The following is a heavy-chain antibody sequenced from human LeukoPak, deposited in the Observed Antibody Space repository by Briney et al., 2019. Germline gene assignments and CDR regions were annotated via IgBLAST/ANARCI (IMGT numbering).Heavy chain of an antibody. J-gene: IGHJ6*02. CDR3: ARSGYYHYYGLDV. V-gene: IGHV3-13*04. Sequence: PGGSLRLSCVASGFTFRSYDLHWVRQTTGKGLEWVSAIGTADDTFYPDSAKGRFTISRDDAKNSLYLQMSNLRVGDTAVYYCARSGYYHYYGLDVWGQGTTVTVSS. CDR1: GFTFRSYD. CDR2: IGTADDT. D-gene: IGHD6-13*01.